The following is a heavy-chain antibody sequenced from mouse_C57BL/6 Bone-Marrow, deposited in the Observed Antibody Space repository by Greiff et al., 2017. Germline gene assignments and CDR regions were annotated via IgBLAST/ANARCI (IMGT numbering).Heavy chain of an antibody. CDR1: GYTFTDYY. Sequence: VQLQQSGAELVRPGASVKLSCKASGYTFTDYYINWVKQRPGQGLEWIARIYPGSGNTYYNEKFKGKATLTAEKSSSTAYMQLSSLTSEDSAVYFCARGDYSSSYWYFDVWGTGTTVTVSS. V-gene: IGHV1-76*01. CDR3: ARGDYSSSYWYFDV. D-gene: IGHD1-1*01. J-gene: IGHJ1*03. CDR2: IYPGSGNT.